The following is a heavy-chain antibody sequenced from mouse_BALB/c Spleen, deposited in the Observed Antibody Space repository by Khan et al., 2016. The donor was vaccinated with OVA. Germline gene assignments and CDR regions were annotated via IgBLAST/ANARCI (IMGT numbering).Heavy chain of an antibody. V-gene: IGHV5-6-5*01. CDR2: ISSGGST. CDR3: ARGAYYGSSPCYFDY. D-gene: IGHD1-1*01. CDR1: GFTFSSYD. J-gene: IGHJ2*01. Sequence: EVELVESGGGLVKPGGSLKLSCAASGFTFSSYDMSWVRQTPEKRLAWVASISSGGSTYYPASVKGRFTISRDNVRNILSLQMSSLRSEDTAMCYCARGAYYGSSPCYFDYWGQGNTLTVSS.